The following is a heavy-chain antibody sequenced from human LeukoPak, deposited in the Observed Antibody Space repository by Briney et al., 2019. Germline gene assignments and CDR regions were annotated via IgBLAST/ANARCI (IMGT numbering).Heavy chain of an antibody. D-gene: IGHD6-13*01. Sequence: PSETLSLTCTVSGYSISSGYYWGWIRQPPGKGLEWIGSIYHSGSTYYNPSLKSRVTISVDTSKNQFSLKLSSVTAADTAVYYCARAHDSSLLFYYYYLDVWGKGTTVTVSS. J-gene: IGHJ6*03. CDR1: GYSISSGYY. V-gene: IGHV4-38-2*02. CDR3: ARAHDSSLLFYYYYLDV. CDR2: IYHSGST.